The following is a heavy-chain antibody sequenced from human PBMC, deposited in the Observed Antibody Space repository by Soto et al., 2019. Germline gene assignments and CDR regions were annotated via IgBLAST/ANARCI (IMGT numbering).Heavy chain of an antibody. CDR1: GFTFSSYW. CDR3: ARDDGYSSSRRYYYGMDV. J-gene: IGHJ6*02. CDR2: IKQDGSEK. V-gene: IGHV3-7*05. D-gene: IGHD6-13*01. Sequence: EVQLVESGGGLVQPGGSLRLSCAASGFTFSSYWMSWVRQAPGKGLEWVANIKQDGSEKYYVDSVKGRFTISRDNAKNSLYLQMNSLRAEDTAVYYCARDDGYSSSRRYYYGMDVWGQGTTVTVSS.